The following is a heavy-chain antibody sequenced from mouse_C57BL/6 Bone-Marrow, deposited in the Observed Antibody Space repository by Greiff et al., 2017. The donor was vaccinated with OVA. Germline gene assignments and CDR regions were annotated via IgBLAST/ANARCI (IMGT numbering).Heavy chain of an antibody. CDR1: GFTFSDYG. CDR2: ISSGSSTI. D-gene: IGHD2-3*01. J-gene: IGHJ3*01. Sequence: EVMLVESGGGLVKPGGSLKLSCAASGFTFSDYGMHWVRQAPEKGLEWVAYISSGSSTIYYADTVKGRFTIYRDNAKNTLYLQMTSLRSEDTAMYYCARSIYDGYHWFAYWGQGTLVTVSA. CDR3: ARSIYDGYHWFAY. V-gene: IGHV5-17*01.